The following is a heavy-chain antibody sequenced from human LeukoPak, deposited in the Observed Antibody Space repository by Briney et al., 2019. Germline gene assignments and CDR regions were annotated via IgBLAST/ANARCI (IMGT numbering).Heavy chain of an antibody. CDR2: MSYDGINK. CDR1: GFTFSSYP. V-gene: IGHV3-30*09. Sequence: PGGSLRLSCAVSGFTFSSYPMHWVRQAPGKGLEWVAVMSYDGINKNYADSVRGRFAVSRDVSKNTLYLQMNSLGPEDTAIYYCARDVGAPDYWGQGTLVTVSS. D-gene: IGHD1-26*01. J-gene: IGHJ4*02. CDR3: ARDVGAPDY.